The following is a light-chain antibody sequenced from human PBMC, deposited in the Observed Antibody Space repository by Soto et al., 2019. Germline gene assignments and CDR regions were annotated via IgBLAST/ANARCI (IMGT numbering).Light chain of an antibody. V-gene: IGKV3-20*01. CDR2: AAS. Sequence: KLSAGTLSLSTGERATLSCRASQSVSSNYLGWYQQKPGQAPRLLIYAASSRATGIPDTFSGGGSGTDFTLTISRLEPEDFAVYYCQYYGSPLPFGGGTKVAIK. CDR1: QSVSSNY. J-gene: IGKJ4*01. CDR3: QYYGSPLP.